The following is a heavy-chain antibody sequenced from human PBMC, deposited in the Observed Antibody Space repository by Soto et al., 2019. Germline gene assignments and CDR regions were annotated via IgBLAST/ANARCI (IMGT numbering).Heavy chain of an antibody. D-gene: IGHD2-21*02. V-gene: IGHV1-69*13. CDR3: ARGAEYCGGDCYSYGMDV. CDR2: IIPIFGTA. J-gene: IGHJ6*02. Sequence: SVKVSCKASGGTFSSCAISWVRQAPGQGLEWMGGIIPIFGTANYAQKFQGRVTITADESTSTAYMELSSLRSEDTAVYYCARGAEYCGGDCYSYGMDVWGQGTTVTVSS. CDR1: GGTFSSCA.